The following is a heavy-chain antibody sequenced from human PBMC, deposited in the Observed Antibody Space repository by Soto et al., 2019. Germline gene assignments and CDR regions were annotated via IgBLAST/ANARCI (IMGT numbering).Heavy chain of an antibody. D-gene: IGHD2-2*01. Sequence: QVQLQESCPGLVKPSQTLSLTCTVSGGSINSGDYYWSWLRQHPGKGLEWIGYIYYSGSTFYNPYLMSRVAMSVDTAKTPFSLKFSSVTAADTAVYYCARCGYVPLVPAAKYYFAYWGQGTLVTV. J-gene: IGHJ4*02. CDR3: ARCGYVPLVPAAKYYFAY. CDR1: GGSINSGDYY. CDR2: IYYSGST. V-gene: IGHV4-31*03.